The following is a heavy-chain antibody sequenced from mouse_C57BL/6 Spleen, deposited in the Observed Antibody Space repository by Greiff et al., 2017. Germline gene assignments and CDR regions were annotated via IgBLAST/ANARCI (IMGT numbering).Heavy chain of an antibody. CDR1: GYTFTSYT. CDR2: INPSSGYT. CDR3: ARGEGWLPLDY. Sequence: VQLQQSGAELARPGASVKMSCKASGYTFTSYTMHWVKQRPGQGLEWIGYINPSSGYTKYNQKFKDKATLTADKSSSTAYMQLSSLTSEDSAVYYCARGEGWLPLDYWGQGTTLTGSS. J-gene: IGHJ2*01. V-gene: IGHV1-4*01. D-gene: IGHD2-3*01.